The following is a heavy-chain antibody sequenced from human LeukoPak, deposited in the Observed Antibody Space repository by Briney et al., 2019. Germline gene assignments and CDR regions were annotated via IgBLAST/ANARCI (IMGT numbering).Heavy chain of an antibody. V-gene: IGHV3-74*03. CDR1: GFTFSSAW. Sequence: PGGSLRLSCAAFGFTFSSAWMHWVRQAPGTGLVWVSRITDDATTTYADSVRGRFTISRDNAKDILYLQMNSLRAEDTAVYYCVRDRVGPDYWGQGTLVTVSS. CDR2: ITDDATT. D-gene: IGHD1-26*01. J-gene: IGHJ4*02. CDR3: VRDRVGPDY.